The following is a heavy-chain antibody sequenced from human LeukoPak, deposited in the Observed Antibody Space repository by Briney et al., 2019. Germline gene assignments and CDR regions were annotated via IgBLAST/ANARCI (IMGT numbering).Heavy chain of an antibody. CDR2: IYSGGST. CDR3: ARAETYCSSTSCSSGFDP. J-gene: IGHJ5*02. V-gene: IGHV3-53*01. CDR1: GFTVSSNY. Sequence: PGGSLRLSCAASGFTVSSNYMSWVRQAPGKGLEWVSVIYSGGSTYYAASVKGRFTTSRDNSKNTLYLQMNSLRAEDTAVYYCARAETYCSSTSCSSGFDPWGQGTLVTVSS. D-gene: IGHD2-2*01.